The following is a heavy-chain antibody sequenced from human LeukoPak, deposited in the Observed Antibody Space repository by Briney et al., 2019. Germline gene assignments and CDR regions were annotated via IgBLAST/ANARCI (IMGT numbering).Heavy chain of an antibody. Sequence: SVKVSCKASGGTFSSYAISWVRQAPGQGLEWMGGIIPIFGTANYAQKFQGRVTITADESTSTAYMELSSLRSEDTAVYYCAREVGMATIYGEAFDIWGQGTMVTVFS. J-gene: IGHJ3*02. V-gene: IGHV1-69*13. CDR3: AREVGMATIYGEAFDI. CDR1: GGTFSSYA. D-gene: IGHD5-24*01. CDR2: IIPIFGTA.